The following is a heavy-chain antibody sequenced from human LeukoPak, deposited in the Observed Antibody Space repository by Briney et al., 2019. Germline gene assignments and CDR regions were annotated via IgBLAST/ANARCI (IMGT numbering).Heavy chain of an antibody. V-gene: IGHV1-69*13. CDR1: GGTFSSYA. CDR2: IIPIFGTA. Sequence: SVKVSCKASGGTFSSYAISWVRQAPGQGLEWMGGIIPIFGTANYAQKFQGRVTITADESTSTAYMELSSLRSEDTAVYYCARAEYDFWSSYYDGLVYFQHWGQGTLVTVSS. CDR3: ARAEYDFWSSYYDGLVYFQH. J-gene: IGHJ1*01. D-gene: IGHD3-3*01.